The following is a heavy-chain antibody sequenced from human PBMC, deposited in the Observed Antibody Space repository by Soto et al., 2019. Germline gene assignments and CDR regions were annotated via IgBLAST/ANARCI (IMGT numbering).Heavy chain of an antibody. D-gene: IGHD6-19*01. CDR1: GGTFSSYA. J-gene: IGHJ6*02. Sequence: GASVKVSCKASGGTFSSYAISWVRQAPGQGLEWMGGIIPIFGTANYAQKFQGRVTITADKSTSTAYMELSSLRSEDTAVYYCARGGAVAGAPRDYYYYYGMDVWGQGTTVTVSS. CDR3: ARGGAVAGAPRDYYYYYGMDV. CDR2: IIPIFGTA. V-gene: IGHV1-69*06.